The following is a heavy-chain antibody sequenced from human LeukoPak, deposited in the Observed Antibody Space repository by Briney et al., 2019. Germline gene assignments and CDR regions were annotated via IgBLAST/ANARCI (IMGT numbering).Heavy chain of an antibody. CDR2: MNPNSGNT. CDR1: GYTFTSYD. Sequence: ASVKVSCKASGYTFTSYDINWVRQATGQGLEWMGWMNPNSGNTGYAQKFQGRVTMTRNTSISTAYMELSSLRSEDTAVYYCARGSRGFWLNPERKDAFDIWGQGTMVTVSS. V-gene: IGHV1-8*01. J-gene: IGHJ3*02. CDR3: ARGSRGFWLNPERKDAFDI. D-gene: IGHD1-14*01.